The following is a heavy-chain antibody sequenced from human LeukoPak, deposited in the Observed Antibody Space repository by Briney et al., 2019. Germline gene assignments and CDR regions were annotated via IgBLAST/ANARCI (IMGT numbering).Heavy chain of an antibody. J-gene: IGHJ3*02. CDR3: ALEYCSSTSCYSWDAFDI. V-gene: IGHV3-7*03. CDR2: IKEDGSAK. CDR1: GFTFSRYW. Sequence: GGSLRLSCAASGFTFSRYWMSWVRQAPGKGLEWVANIKEDGSAKYYVDSVKGRFTISRDNAKNSVYLQMNSLRAEDTAVYYCALEYCSSTSCYSWDAFDIWGQGTMVTVSS. D-gene: IGHD2-2*01.